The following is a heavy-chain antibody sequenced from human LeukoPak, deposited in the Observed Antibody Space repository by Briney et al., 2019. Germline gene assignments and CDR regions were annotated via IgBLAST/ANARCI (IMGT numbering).Heavy chain of an antibody. J-gene: IGHJ4*02. D-gene: IGHD5-18*01. Sequence: GTSLRLSCAASGFTFSDYWMHWVRQAPGKGLVWVSRINYDGSSTSYADSVKGRFTISRDNAKNTLYLQMNSLRAEDTAVYYCARQVETAHVCDYWGQGTLVTVSS. CDR2: INYDGSST. V-gene: IGHV3-74*01. CDR3: ARQVETAHVCDY. CDR1: GFTFSDYW.